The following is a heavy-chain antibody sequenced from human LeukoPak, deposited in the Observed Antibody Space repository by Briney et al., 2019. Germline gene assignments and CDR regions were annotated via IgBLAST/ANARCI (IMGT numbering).Heavy chain of an antibody. CDR2: ISAGGGVT. V-gene: IGHV3-23*01. CDR1: GFTFSNFA. D-gene: IGHD6-19*01. Sequence: GGSLRLSCAASGFTFSNFAMTWVRQAPGKGLEWVSVISAGGGVTGYADSVKGRFTISRDNSKNTLYLQMNSLRAEDTAVYYCAKANSGWHTTMCFDYWGQGTLVTVSS. CDR3: AKANSGWHTTMCFDY. J-gene: IGHJ4*02.